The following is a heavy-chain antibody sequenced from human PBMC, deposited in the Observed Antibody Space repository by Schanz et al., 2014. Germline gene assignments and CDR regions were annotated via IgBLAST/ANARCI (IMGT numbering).Heavy chain of an antibody. Sequence: EVQLLESGGGLVEPGGSLRLSCAASGFSFSSYAMGWVRQARGKGLEWVSAISASGGTTYYADSVKGRFTISRDNSKNTVYIQMNSLRAGDTAVYYCARGGPAYYFDDWGQGTLVTVSS. CDR2: ISASGGTT. J-gene: IGHJ4*02. CDR1: GFSFSSYA. V-gene: IGHV3-23*01. CDR3: ARGGPAYYFDD.